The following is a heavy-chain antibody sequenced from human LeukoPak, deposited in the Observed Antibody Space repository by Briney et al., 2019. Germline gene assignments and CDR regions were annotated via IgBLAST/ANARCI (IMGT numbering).Heavy chain of an antibody. J-gene: IGHJ4*02. Sequence: GGSLRLSCAASRFTFSSYGMHWVRQAPGKGLEWLAFIQYDGSIKLYADSVKGRFTISRDNSKNTLYLQMNSLRVEDTALHSCAKELDVIAVPLTKYYFHYWGQGTLVTVSS. CDR2: IQYDGSIK. CDR1: RFTFSSYG. D-gene: IGHD6-19*01. V-gene: IGHV3-30*02. CDR3: AKELDVIAVPLTKYYFHY.